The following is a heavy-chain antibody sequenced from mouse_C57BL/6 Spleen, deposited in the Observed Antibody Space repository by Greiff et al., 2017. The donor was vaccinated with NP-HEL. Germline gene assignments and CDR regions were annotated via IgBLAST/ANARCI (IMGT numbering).Heavy chain of an antibody. CDR2: ISDGGSYT. CDR3: ARDGGYYYGSSPWYFDV. D-gene: IGHD1-1*01. CDR1: GFTFSSYA. V-gene: IGHV5-4*01. Sequence: EVKLMESGGGLVKPGGSLKLSCAASGFTFSSYAMSWVRQTPEKRLEWVATISDGGSYTYYPDNVKGRFPISRDNAKNNLYLQMSQLKSEDTAMYYCARDGGYYYGSSPWYFDVWGTGTTVTVSS. J-gene: IGHJ1*03.